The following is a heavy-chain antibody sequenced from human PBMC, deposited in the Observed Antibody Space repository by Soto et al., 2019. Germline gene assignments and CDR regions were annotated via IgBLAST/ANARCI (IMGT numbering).Heavy chain of an antibody. V-gene: IGHV3-23*01. CDR2: ISGSGGST. CDR3: AKVPTGEMATVFQAFDI. Sequence: GGSLRLSCVASEFTFSSYAMSWVRQAPGKGLEWVSAISGSGGSTYYADSVKGRFAVSRDNSKSTLYLQMNSLRDDDTAVYYCAKVPTGEMATVFQAFDIWGQGTMVTVSS. J-gene: IGHJ3*02. CDR1: EFTFSSYA. D-gene: IGHD4-4*01.